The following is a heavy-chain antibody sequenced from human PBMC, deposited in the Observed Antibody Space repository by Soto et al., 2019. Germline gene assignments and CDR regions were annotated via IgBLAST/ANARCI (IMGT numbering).Heavy chain of an antibody. D-gene: IGHD6-6*01. V-gene: IGHV3-30*18. CDR2: ISYDGSNK. J-gene: IGHJ6*03. CDR3: AKALVVQYYYYMDF. CDR1: GFTFSSYG. Sequence: PGGSLRLSCAASGFTFSSYGMHWVRQAPGKGLEWVAVISYDGSNKYYADSVKGRFTISRDNSKNTLYLQMNSLRAEDTAVYYCAKALVVQYYYYMDFWGKGTTVTVYS.